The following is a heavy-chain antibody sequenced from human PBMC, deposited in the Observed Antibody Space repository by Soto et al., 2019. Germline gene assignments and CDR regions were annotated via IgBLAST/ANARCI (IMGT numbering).Heavy chain of an antibody. J-gene: IGHJ5*02. CDR3: ARIGDKVMFT. D-gene: IGHD5-18*01. CDR2: IYWDDDK. Sequence: QITLKESGPTLVKPTQTLTLTCTFSGFSLSTSGVGVGWIRQPPGKALEWLALIYWDDDKRYSPSLESRLTIXXDTSKNQVVLTMTNMHPVDTATYYCARIGDKVMFTWGQGTLVTVSS. V-gene: IGHV2-5*02. CDR1: GFSLSTSGVG.